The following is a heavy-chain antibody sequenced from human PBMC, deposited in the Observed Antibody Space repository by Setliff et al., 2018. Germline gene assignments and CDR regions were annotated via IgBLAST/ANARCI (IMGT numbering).Heavy chain of an antibody. Sequence: GGSLRLSCASSGFPCSSYSMSWVRQVPGKGLEWVSGISGTGGTTYYADSVKGRFTISRDNSKNTLYLQMNSLRPEDTAVYYCARTCSGSGCYAGLESWGQGTPVTVSS. J-gene: IGHJ4*02. CDR3: ARTCSGSGCYAGLES. D-gene: IGHD2-15*01. CDR1: GFPCSSYS. CDR2: ISGTGGTT. V-gene: IGHV3-23*01.